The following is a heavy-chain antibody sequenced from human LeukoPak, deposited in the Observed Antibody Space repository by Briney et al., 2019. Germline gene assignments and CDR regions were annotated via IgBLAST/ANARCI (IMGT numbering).Heavy chain of an antibody. CDR3: AGDYYYDSSGYYSGGAFDI. D-gene: IGHD3-22*01. Sequence: ASVKVSCKASGYTFTGYYMHWVRQAPGQGLEWMGWINPNSGGTNYAQKFQGRVTMARDTSISTAYMELSRLRSDDTAVYYCAGDYYYDSSGYYSGGAFDIWGQGTMVTVSS. CDR1: GYTFTGYY. V-gene: IGHV1-2*02. CDR2: INPNSGGT. J-gene: IGHJ3*02.